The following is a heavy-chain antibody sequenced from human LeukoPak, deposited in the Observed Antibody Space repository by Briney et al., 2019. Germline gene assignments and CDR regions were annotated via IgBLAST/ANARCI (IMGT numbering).Heavy chain of an antibody. D-gene: IGHD3-16*02. CDR2: IIPIFGTA. V-gene: IGHV1-69*06. J-gene: IGHJ3*02. CDR1: GGTFSSYA. Sequence: ASVKVSCKASGGTFSSYAISWVRQAPGQGLEWMGGIIPIFGTANYAQKFQGRVTITADKSTSTAYMELSSLRSEDTAVYYCATPGRAYDYVWGSYRYAAFGIWGQGTMVTVSS. CDR3: ATPGRAYDYVWGSYRYAAFGI.